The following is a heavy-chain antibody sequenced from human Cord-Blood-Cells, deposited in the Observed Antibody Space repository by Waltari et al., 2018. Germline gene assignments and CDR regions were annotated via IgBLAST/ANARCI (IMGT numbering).Heavy chain of an antibody. V-gene: IGHV4-31*03. J-gene: IGHJ5*02. Sequence: QVQLQESGPGLVKPSQTLSLTCTVSGGPISSGGYYWSRIRPHPGTGLEWIGYIYYSGSTYYNPSLKSRVTISVDTSKNQFSLKLSSVTAADTAVYYCARGVGAYCGGDCYYNWFDPWGQGTLVTVSS. D-gene: IGHD2-21*01. CDR3: ARGVGAYCGGDCYYNWFDP. CDR1: GGPISSGGYY. CDR2: IYYSGST.